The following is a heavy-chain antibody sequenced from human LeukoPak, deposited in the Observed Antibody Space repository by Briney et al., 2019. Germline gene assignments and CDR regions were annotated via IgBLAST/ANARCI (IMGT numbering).Heavy chain of an antibody. J-gene: IGHJ4*02. CDR1: GGSFSGYY. Sequence: SETLSLTCAVYGGSFSGYYWSWIRQPPGNGLEWIGEINHSGSTNYNPSLKSRVTISVDTSKNQFSLKLSSVTAADTAVYYCARWVVPAAIDYWGQGTLVTVSS. D-gene: IGHD2-2*02. V-gene: IGHV4-34*01. CDR3: ARWVVPAAIDY. CDR2: INHSGST.